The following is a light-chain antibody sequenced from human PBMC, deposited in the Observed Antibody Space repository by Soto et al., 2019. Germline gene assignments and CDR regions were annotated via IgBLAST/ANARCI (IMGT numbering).Light chain of an antibody. Sequence: DIQLTQSPSSLSASVGDRVTITCRASQGISNYLNWYQQKPGKAPKLLISSASSLQSAVPSRFSRSGSGTAFTLTITSLQPEEFATYYCQQSYSTPCTFSQGTDVDIK. V-gene: IGKV1-39*01. J-gene: IGKJ1*01. CDR3: QQSYSTPCT. CDR2: SAS. CDR1: QGISNY.